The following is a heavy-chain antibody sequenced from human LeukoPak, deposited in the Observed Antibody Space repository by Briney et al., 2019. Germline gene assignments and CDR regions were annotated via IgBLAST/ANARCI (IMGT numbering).Heavy chain of an antibody. CDR1: GGSISSSSYY. V-gene: IGHV4-39*07. CDR3: ARFDGSGSYTFDY. CDR2: TYYSGST. J-gene: IGHJ4*02. D-gene: IGHD3-10*01. Sequence: PSETLSLTCTVSGGSISSSSYYWGWIRQPPGKGLEWIGSTYYSGSTYYNPSLKSRVTISVDTSKNQFSLKLSSVTAADTAVYYCARFDGSGSYTFDYWGQGTLVTVSS.